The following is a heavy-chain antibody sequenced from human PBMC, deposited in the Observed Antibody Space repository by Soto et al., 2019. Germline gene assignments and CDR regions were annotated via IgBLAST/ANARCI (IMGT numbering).Heavy chain of an antibody. Sequence: PSDTLSLTCTVSGYSISSGYYWGWLRQPPGKGLEWIGSIYHRGSTYYNPSYNRRVTISIDITNNHGSLILNSVTAADTAVYYCARVGPWVPYYYDSSPYTFENWFDPWGQGTLVTVSS. CDR1: GYSISSGYY. CDR2: IYHRGST. D-gene: IGHD3-22*01. V-gene: IGHV4-38-2*02. J-gene: IGHJ5*02. CDR3: ARVGPWVPYYYDSSPYTFENWFDP.